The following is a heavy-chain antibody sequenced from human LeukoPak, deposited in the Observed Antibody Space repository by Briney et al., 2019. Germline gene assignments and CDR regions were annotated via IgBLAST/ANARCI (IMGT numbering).Heavy chain of an antibody. D-gene: IGHD6-6*01. J-gene: IGHJ4*02. Sequence: SETLSLTCTVSGGSISSYYWSWIRQPPGKGLEWIGYIYYSGSTNYNPSLKSRVTISVDTSKNHFSLKLSSVTAADTAVYYCARAELFHYFDYWGQGTLVTVSS. CDR2: IYYSGST. CDR1: GGSISSYY. V-gene: IGHV4-59*01. CDR3: ARAELFHYFDY.